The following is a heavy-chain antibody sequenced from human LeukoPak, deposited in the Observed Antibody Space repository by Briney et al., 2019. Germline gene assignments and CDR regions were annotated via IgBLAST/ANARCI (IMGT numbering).Heavy chain of an antibody. CDR1: GYTFTSYY. Sequence: ASVKVSCKASGYTFTSYYMHWVRQAPGQGLEWMGWISAYNGNTNYAQELQGRVTMTTDTSTSTAYMELRSLRSDDTAVYYCARDHVYCSSTSCYLTNWFDPWGQGTLVTVSS. CDR2: ISAYNGNT. V-gene: IGHV1-18*04. J-gene: IGHJ5*02. CDR3: ARDHVYCSSTSCYLTNWFDP. D-gene: IGHD2-2*01.